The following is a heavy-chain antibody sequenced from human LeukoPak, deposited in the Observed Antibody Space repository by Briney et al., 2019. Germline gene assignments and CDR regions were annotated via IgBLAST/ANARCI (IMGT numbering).Heavy chain of an antibody. CDR2: INSDGSST. J-gene: IGHJ4*02. CDR3: AKGGSFYYDTSGYLY. CDR1: GFTFSSYW. D-gene: IGHD3-22*01. V-gene: IGHV3-74*01. Sequence: GGSLRLSCAASGFTFSSYWMHWVRQAPGKGLVWVSRINSDGSSTSYADSVKGRFTISRDNSRNTLYLQMNSLRAEDTAVYYCAKGGSFYYDTSGYLYWGQGTLVTVSS.